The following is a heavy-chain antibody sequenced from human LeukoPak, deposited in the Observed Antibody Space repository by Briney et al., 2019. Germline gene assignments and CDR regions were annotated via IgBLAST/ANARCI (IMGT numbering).Heavy chain of an antibody. CDR1: GFTFDDYA. D-gene: IGHD4-23*01. CDR2: ISGDGGST. CDR3: AKDTSGDYGGNQ. V-gene: IGHV3-43*02. J-gene: IGHJ4*02. Sequence: EGSLRLSCAASGFTFDDYAMHWVRQAPGKGLEWVSLISGDGGSTYYADSVKGRFTISRDNSKNSLYLQMNSLRTEDTALYYCAKDTSGDYGGNQWGQGTLVTVSS.